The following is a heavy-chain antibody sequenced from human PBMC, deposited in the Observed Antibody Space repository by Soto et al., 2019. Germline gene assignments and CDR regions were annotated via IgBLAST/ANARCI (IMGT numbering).Heavy chain of an antibody. CDR2: IYYSGST. Sequence: SETLSLTCTVSGGSISSGGYYWSWIRQHPGKGLEWIGYIYYSGSTYYNPSLKSRVTISVDTSKNQFSLKLSSVTAADTAVYYCPRVIFPRFDYLGKGTLVTVSS. D-gene: IGHD3-16*02. CDR3: PRVIFPRFDY. CDR1: GGSISSGGYY. V-gene: IGHV4-31*03. J-gene: IGHJ4*02.